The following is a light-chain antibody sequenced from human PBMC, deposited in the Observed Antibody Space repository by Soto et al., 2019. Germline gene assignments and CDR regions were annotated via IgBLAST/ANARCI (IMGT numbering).Light chain of an antibody. J-gene: IGKJ3*01. CDR3: QQYGGPSPFT. CDR1: QSLGTSY. CDR2: DTS. Sequence: EIVLTHSPGTLSLSPGERASPSCRASQSLGTSYLAWYQQKPGQSPRLLIYDTSSRATGIPDRFSGSGSGTDFTLTISRLEPEDFAVYYCQQYGGPSPFTVGPVTKVDIK. V-gene: IGKV3-20*01.